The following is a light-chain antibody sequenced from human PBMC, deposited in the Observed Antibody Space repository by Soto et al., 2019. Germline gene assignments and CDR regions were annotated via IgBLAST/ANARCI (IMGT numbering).Light chain of an antibody. CDR1: QSISTY. J-gene: IGKJ4*01. CDR3: QQRHTWPLT. Sequence: EIVSTQSPATLSLSAGERATLSCRASQSISTYLAWYQQRPGQAPRLLIYDASNRATGIPARFSGSGSGTDFTLSISSLEPEDFAVYYCQQRHTWPLTFGGGTKVEIK. V-gene: IGKV3-11*01. CDR2: DAS.